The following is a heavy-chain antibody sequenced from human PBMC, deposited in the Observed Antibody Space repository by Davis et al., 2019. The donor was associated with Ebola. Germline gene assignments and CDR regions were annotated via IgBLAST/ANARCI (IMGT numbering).Heavy chain of an antibody. CDR1: GFVFNDHG. J-gene: IGHJ6*02. CDR2: IWYDGSNK. V-gene: IGHV3-33*07. Sequence: GESLKISCATSGFVFNDHGMYWVRQAPGKGLEWVAVIWYDGSNKYYADSVKGRFTISRDNSKNTLYLQMNSLRAEDTAVYYCARLSSIAARGVWGQGTTVTVSS. D-gene: IGHD6-6*01. CDR3: ARLSSIAARGV.